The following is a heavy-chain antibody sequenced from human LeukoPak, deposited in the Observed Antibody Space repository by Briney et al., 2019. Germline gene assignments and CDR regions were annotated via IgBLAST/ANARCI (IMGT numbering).Heavy chain of an antibody. V-gene: IGHV4-34*01. CDR1: GGSFSGYY. CDR2: INHSGST. CDR3: ASVYDSSGYYPF. D-gene: IGHD3-22*01. Sequence: SETLSLTCAVYGGSFSGYYWSWIRQPPGKGLEWIGEINHSGSTNYNPSLKSRITISVDTSKNQFSLKLSSVTAADTAVYYCASVYDSSGYYPFWGQGTLVTVSS. J-gene: IGHJ4*02.